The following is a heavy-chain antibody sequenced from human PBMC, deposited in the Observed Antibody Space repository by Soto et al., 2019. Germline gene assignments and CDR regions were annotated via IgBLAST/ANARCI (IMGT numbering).Heavy chain of an antibody. V-gene: IGHV4-34*01. D-gene: IGHD6-6*01. Sequence: PSETLSLTCAVYGGSFSGYYWSWIRQPPGKGLEWIGEINHSGSTNYNPSLKSRVTISVDTSKNQFSLKLSSVTAADTAVYYCARVRYSSSFLVRFDYWGQGTLVTVSS. CDR1: GGSFSGYY. CDR2: INHSGST. CDR3: ARVRYSSSFLVRFDY. J-gene: IGHJ4*02.